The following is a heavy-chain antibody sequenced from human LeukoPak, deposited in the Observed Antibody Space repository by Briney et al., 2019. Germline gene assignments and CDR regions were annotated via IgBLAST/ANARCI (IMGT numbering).Heavy chain of an antibody. V-gene: IGHV3-23*01. J-gene: IGHJ4*02. CDR2: ISGSGST. Sequence: GSLRLSCAASGFTFSSYAMSWVRQAPGKGLEWVSAISGSGSTYYADSVKGRFTISRDNSKNTLYLQMNSLRAEDTAVYYCVAHPRGYCSSTSCELDYWGQGTLVTVSS. CDR1: GFTFSSYA. CDR3: VAHPRGYCSSTSCELDY. D-gene: IGHD2-2*01.